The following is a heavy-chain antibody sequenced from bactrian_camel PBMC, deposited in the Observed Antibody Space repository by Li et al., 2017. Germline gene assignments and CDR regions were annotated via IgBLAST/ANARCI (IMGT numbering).Heavy chain of an antibody. V-gene: IGHV3S53*01. CDR3: AASRPFRVCDNRWRDEDEYHY. J-gene: IGHJ4*01. Sequence: HVQLVESGGGSVQAGGSLRISCAVSGYNSNVNCMGWVRQAPGKEREGVAAIDSAGSTTYHDSVKGRFTISKDNAKRILHLQMNSLKPEDTAVYYCAASRPFRVCDNRWRDEDEYHYWGRGTQVTVS. CDR2: IDSAGST. CDR1: GYNSNVNC. D-gene: IGHD7*01.